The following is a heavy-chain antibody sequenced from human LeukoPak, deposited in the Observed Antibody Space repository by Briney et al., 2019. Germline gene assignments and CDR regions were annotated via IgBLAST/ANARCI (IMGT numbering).Heavy chain of an antibody. CDR1: GGSIGGDH. D-gene: IGHD2-21*02. J-gene: IGHJ1*01. CDR3: ARHGTAAGPFQL. CDR2: INPSGGT. V-gene: IGHV4-59*08. Sequence: SETLSLTCTISGGSIGGDHWSWIRQAPGEGLEWIGYINPSGGTSYNPSLRGRVTISLNTPANQFSLRLTSVAAADTAVYYCARHGTAAGPFQLWGQGTLVTVSS.